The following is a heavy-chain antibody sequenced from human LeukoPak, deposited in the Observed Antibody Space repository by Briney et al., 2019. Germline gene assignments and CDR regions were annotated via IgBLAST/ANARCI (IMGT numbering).Heavy chain of an antibody. J-gene: IGHJ6*03. D-gene: IGHD5-12*01. Sequence: ASVKVSCKASGYTFTSYYMHWVRQAPGQGLEWMGWISAYNGNTNYAQKLQGRVTMTTDTSTSTAYMELRSLRSDDTAVYYCAREVVATISDYYYMDVWGKGTTVTISS. CDR1: GYTFTSYY. V-gene: IGHV1-18*04. CDR3: AREVVATISDYYYMDV. CDR2: ISAYNGNT.